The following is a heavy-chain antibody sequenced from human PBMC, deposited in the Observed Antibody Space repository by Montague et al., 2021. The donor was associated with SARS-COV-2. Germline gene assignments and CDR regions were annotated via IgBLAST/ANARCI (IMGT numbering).Heavy chain of an antibody. V-gene: IGHV4-39*01. Sequence: SETLSLTCTVSGDSISSSSYYWAWIRQPPGKGLEWIGSIYYTGSTYSDPSLQCRVTISADTAKNQFSLTLSSVTAADIAVYYCARTPRRNSCGYSVTFDIWGKGTMVTVSS. J-gene: IGHJ3*02. CDR2: IYYTGST. D-gene: IGHD3-22*01. CDR1: GDSISSSSYY. CDR3: ARTPRRNSCGYSVTFDI.